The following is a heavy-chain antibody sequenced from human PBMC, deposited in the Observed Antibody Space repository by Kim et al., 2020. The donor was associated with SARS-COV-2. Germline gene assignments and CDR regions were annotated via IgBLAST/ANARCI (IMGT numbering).Heavy chain of an antibody. V-gene: IGHV3-23*03. D-gene: IGHD3-10*01. Sequence: KGRFTISSDNSKNTLYLQMNSLRAEDTAVYYCAKVSTLYGSGGGKNWFDPWGQGTLVTVSS. J-gene: IGHJ5*02. CDR3: AKVSTLYGSGGGKNWFDP.